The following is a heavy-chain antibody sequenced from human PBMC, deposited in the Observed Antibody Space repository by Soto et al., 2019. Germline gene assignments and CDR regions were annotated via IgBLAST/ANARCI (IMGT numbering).Heavy chain of an antibody. D-gene: IGHD5-18*01. CDR2: ISYDGSNK. CDR3: AKERTQGSYGSNWFDP. J-gene: IGHJ5*02. CDR1: GFTFSSYG. V-gene: IGHV3-30*18. Sequence: GGSLRLSCAASGFTFSSYGMHWVRQAPGKGLEWVAVISYDGSNKYYADSVKGRFTISRDNSKNTLYLQMNSLRAEDTAVYYCAKERTQGSYGSNWFDPWGQGTLVTVSS.